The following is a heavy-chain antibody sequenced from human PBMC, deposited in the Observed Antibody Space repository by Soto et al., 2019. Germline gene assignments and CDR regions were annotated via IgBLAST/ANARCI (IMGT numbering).Heavy chain of an antibody. CDR1: VFTFSNAW. D-gene: IGHD3-3*01. CDR3: TTTYYDFWSGLN. V-gene: IGHV3-15*07. J-gene: IGHJ4*02. Sequence: EVQLVESGGGLVQPGGSLRLSCAASVFTFSNAWMNWVRQAPGRGLEWVGRIKSKTDGGTTDYAAPVKGRFTISRDDSKNTLYLQMNSLKTEDTAVYYCTTTYYDFWSGLNWGQGTLVTVSS. CDR2: IKSKTDGGTT.